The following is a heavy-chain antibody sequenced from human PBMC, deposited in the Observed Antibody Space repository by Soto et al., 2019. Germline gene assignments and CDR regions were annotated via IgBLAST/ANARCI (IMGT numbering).Heavy chain of an antibody. D-gene: IGHD3-22*01. V-gene: IGHV5-51*01. CDR1: GYSFTSYW. CDR3: ARIPYYYDSSGYNAPTWGNWFDP. CDR2: IYPGDSDT. Sequence: EVQLVQSGAEVKKPGESLKISCKGSGYSFTSYWIGWVRQMPGKGLEWMGIIYPGDSDTRYSPSFQGQVTISADKSISTAYLQWSSLKASDTAMYYCARIPYYYDSSGYNAPTWGNWFDPWGQGTLVTVSS. J-gene: IGHJ5*02.